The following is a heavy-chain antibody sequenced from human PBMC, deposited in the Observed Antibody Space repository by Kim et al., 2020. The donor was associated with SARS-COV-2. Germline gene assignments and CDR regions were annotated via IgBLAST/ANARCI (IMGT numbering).Heavy chain of an antibody. CDR2: INHSGST. Sequence: SETLSLTCAVYGGSFSGYYWSWIRQPPGKGLEWIGEINHSGSTNYNPSLKSRVTISVDTSKNQFSLKLSSVTAADTAVYYCASVGPRRYYDILTGYEERRQNWFDPWGQGTLVTVSS. CDR3: ASVGPRRYYDILTGYEERRQNWFDP. CDR1: GGSFSGYY. V-gene: IGHV4-34*01. D-gene: IGHD3-9*01. J-gene: IGHJ5*02.